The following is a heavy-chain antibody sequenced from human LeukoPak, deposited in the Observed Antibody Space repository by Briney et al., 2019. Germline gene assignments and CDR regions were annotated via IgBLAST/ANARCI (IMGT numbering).Heavy chain of an antibody. CDR2: ISAYNGNT. Sequence: ASVKVSCKASGGTFSSYAISWVRQAPGQGLEWMGWISAYNGNTNYAQKLQGRVTMTTDTSTSTAYMELRSLRSDDTAVYYCARLGHDYGDYKRFDYWGQGTLVTVSS. D-gene: IGHD4-17*01. V-gene: IGHV1-18*01. CDR1: GGTFSSYA. J-gene: IGHJ4*02. CDR3: ARLGHDYGDYKRFDY.